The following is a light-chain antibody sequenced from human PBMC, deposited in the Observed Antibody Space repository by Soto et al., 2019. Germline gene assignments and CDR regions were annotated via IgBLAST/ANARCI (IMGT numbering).Light chain of an antibody. CDR1: QTTTY. V-gene: IGKV3-20*01. J-gene: IGKJ4*01. CDR2: GVS. Sequence: EIVLTQSPGTLSLSPGESATLSCRATQTTTYIAWYQQKPGLAPKLLMYGVSRRATGISDRFIGSGSGADFTLTIRRVEPEDFAVYYCQQYARNPLTFGGGTKVEIK. CDR3: QQYARNPLT.